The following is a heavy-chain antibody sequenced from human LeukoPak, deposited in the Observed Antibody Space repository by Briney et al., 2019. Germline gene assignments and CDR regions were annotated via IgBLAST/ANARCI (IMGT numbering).Heavy chain of an antibody. J-gene: IGHJ6*03. V-gene: IGHV3-7*01. D-gene: IGHD3-16*01. CDR1: GFPFSSHW. CDR2: IKQDGSEK. Sequence: GGSLRLSCAASGFPFSSHWMSWVRQAPGKGLEWVANIKQDGSEKYYVDSVKGRFTISRDNAKKSLYLQMNSLRAEDTAVYYCARVSAASGGDDYYYYMDVWGKGTTVTVSS. CDR3: ARVSAASGGDDYYYYMDV.